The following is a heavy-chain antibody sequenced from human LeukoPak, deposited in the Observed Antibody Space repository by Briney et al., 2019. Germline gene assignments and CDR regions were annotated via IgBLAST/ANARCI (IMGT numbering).Heavy chain of an antibody. D-gene: IGHD5/OR15-5a*01. CDR3: ASESSHYYGMDV. V-gene: IGHV3-11*01. CDR1: GFTFSDYY. J-gene: IGHJ6*02. CDR2: ISSSGSTI. Sequence: PGGSLRLSCAASGFTFSDYYMSWIRQAPGKGLEWVSYISSSGSTIYYADSVKGRFTISRDNAKNSLYLQMNSLRAEDTAVYSCASESSHYYGMDVWGQGTTVTVSS.